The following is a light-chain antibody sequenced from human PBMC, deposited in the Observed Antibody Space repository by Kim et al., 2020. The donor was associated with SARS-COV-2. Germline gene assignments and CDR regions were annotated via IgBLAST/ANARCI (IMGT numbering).Light chain of an antibody. V-gene: IGKV1-5*03. CDR3: QQYDSHPYT. Sequence: DIQMTQSPSTLYASVGDRVTITCRASQSVSSWLAWYQQKPGKAPKLLIYKASTLEGGVPSRFSGRGSGTEFTLTINSLQPDDFATYSCQQYDSHPYTFGQGTKLEI. CDR2: KAS. CDR1: QSVSSW. J-gene: IGKJ2*01.